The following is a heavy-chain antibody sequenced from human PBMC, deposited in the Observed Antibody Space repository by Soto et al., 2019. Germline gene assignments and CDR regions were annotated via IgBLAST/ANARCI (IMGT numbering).Heavy chain of an antibody. J-gene: IGHJ6*04. CDR2: TYYRSKWYN. Sequence: SQTLSLTCAISGDSVSSNSAAWNWIRQSPSRGLEWLGRTYYRSKWYNDYAVSVKSRITINPDTSKNQFSLQLNSVTPEDTAVYYCARDAKPLRGYSCGYFFYYGMDVWGEGSTVTVSA. CDR1: GDSVSSNSAA. CDR3: ARDAKPLRGYSCGYFFYYGMDV. D-gene: IGHD5-18*01. V-gene: IGHV6-1*01.